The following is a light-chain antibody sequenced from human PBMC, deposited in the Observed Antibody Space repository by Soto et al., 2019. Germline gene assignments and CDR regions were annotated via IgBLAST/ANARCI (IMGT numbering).Light chain of an antibody. J-gene: IGKJ5*01. CDR2: WAS. CDR1: QSVLYSSNNKNY. V-gene: IGKV4-1*01. Sequence: DIVMTQSPDSLAVSLGERATINCKSSQSVLYSSNNKNYLTWYQQKPGQPPKLLVYWASTRESGVPDRFSGSGSGTDFTLTISSLQAEDVAVYYCQQYYSIPIIFGQGTRLEI. CDR3: QQYYSIPII.